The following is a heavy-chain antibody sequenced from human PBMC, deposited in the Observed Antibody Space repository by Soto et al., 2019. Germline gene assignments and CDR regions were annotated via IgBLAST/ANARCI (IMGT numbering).Heavy chain of an antibody. CDR2: INSDGSST. D-gene: IGHD3-10*01. CDR1: GFTFSSYW. Sequence: GGSLRLSCAASGFTFSSYWMHWVRQAPGKGLVWVSRINSDGSSTSYADSVKGRFTISRDNAKNTLYLQMNSLRAEDTAVYYCARDVALAYYYGSGSYYDKRYYYYYGMDVWGQGTTVTV. V-gene: IGHV3-74*01. CDR3: ARDVALAYYYGSGSYYDKRYYYYYGMDV. J-gene: IGHJ6*02.